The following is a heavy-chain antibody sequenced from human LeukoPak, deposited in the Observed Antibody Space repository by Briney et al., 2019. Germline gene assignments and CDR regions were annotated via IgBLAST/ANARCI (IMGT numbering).Heavy chain of an antibody. CDR2: LGTDGDT. CDR1: GCTLSNYA. D-gene: IGHD5-24*01. J-gene: IGHJ4*02. Sequence: GGSLRLSCAASGCTLSNYAMHWVCKPAGAGLEWVSALGTDGDTFYPDSVKGRFTISRDNAKKSLFLQMNSLRAEDAAVYYCARQSTPHGHFDYWGQGTLVTVSS. CDR3: ARQSTPHGHFDY. V-gene: IGHV3-13*01.